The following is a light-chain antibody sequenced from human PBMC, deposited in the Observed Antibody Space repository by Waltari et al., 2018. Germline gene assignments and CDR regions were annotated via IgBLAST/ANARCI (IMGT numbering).Light chain of an antibody. V-gene: IGKV2-30*02. CDR1: QSLVHSDGNTH. Sequence: DVVMTQSPLSLPVTLGQPASISCTSSQSLVHSDGNTHLVWFHQRPGQSPRRLIYKVSNRDSGFPDRFSGSGSGTDFTLKISRVEAEDVGVYYCMQGTHWPYTFGQGTKLDIK. CDR2: KVS. CDR3: MQGTHWPYT. J-gene: IGKJ2*01.